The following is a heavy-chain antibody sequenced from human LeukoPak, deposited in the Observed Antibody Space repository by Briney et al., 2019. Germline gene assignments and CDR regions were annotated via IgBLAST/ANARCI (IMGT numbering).Heavy chain of an antibody. D-gene: IGHD3-22*01. J-gene: IGHJ4*02. V-gene: IGHV3-30*03. CDR3: ARDTYYYDSSGYLWWTY. Sequence: GGSLRLSCAASGFTFSTYGMHWVRQAPGKGLEWVAVISYDGSNKYYADSVKGRFTISRDKAKNSLYLQMNSLRAEDTAVYYCARDTYYYDSSGYLWWTYWGQGTLVTVSS. CDR2: ISYDGSNK. CDR1: GFTFSTYG.